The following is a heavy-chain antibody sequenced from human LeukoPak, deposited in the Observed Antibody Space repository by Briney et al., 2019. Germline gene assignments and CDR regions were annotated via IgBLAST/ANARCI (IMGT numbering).Heavy chain of an antibody. CDR1: GYIFTNYG. CDR3: ARVRGVVVPAALNWFDP. D-gene: IGHD2-2*01. Sequence: GASVKVSCKASGYIFTNYGISWVRQAPGQGLEWMGWISGYNGYTKYAQKLQGRVTMTTDTSTSTAYMELRSLRSDDTAVYYCARVRGVVVPAALNWFDPWGQGTLVTVSS. CDR2: ISGYNGYT. J-gene: IGHJ5*02. V-gene: IGHV1-18*01.